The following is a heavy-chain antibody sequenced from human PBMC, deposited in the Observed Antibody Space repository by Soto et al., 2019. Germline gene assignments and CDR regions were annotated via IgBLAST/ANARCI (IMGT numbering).Heavy chain of an antibody. Sequence: QTGGSLRLSCAASGSTFSTFGMSWVRQAPGKGLEWVASISGGGTITYYAESLKGRFTISRDNSKNTVYLQMTNVRVEDSALYYCAQENGIFNDFLSGPTSWLGLFDPWGQGTLVTVSS. V-gene: IGHV3-23*01. D-gene: IGHD3-3*01. J-gene: IGHJ5*02. CDR3: AQENGIFNDFLSGPTSWLGLFDP. CDR1: GSTFSTFG. CDR2: ISGGGTIT.